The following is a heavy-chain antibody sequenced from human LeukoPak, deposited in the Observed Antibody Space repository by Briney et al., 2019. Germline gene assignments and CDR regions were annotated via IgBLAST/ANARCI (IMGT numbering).Heavy chain of an antibody. CDR3: ARAENWGSYRYPFDY. CDR1: GYTFTSYD. V-gene: IGHV1-8*01. J-gene: IGHJ4*02. CDR2: MNPNSGNT. D-gene: IGHD3-16*02. Sequence: GASVKVSCKASGYTFTSYDINWVRQATGQGLEWVGWMNPNSGNTGYAQKFQGRVTMTRNTSISTAYMELSSLRSEDTAVYYCARAENWGSYRYPFDYWGQGTLVTVSS.